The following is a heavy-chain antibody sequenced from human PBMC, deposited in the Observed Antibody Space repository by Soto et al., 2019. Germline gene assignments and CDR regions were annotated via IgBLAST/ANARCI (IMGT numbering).Heavy chain of an antibody. J-gene: IGHJ4*02. CDR2: ITGSGAGT. D-gene: IGHD2-8*01. V-gene: IGHV3-23*01. CDR1: SSYA. CDR3: AKDPNGAYVGAFDS. Sequence: SSYAMTWVRQAPGKGLEYVSSITGSGAGTYYADSVKGRFTISRDNSKNTLYLQLSSLRAEDTAIYFCAKDPNGAYVGAFDSWGQGSLVTVSS.